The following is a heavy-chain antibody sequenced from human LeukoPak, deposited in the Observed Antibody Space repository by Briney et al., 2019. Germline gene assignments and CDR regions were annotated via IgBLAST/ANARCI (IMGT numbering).Heavy chain of an antibody. Sequence: GGSLRHSFIHSGFFLSSYAVSGVRQALGKGLEWVSVFSGIGDTTYYSGSVKGRFIISRDNSENTLHLQMNSLRAEDTAVYYCARYPYGSGIYYFDYWGQGILVTVSS. D-gene: IGHD3-10*01. CDR2: FSGIGDTT. V-gene: IGHV3-23*01. CDR3: ARYPYGSGIYYFDY. CDR1: GFFLSSYA. J-gene: IGHJ4*01.